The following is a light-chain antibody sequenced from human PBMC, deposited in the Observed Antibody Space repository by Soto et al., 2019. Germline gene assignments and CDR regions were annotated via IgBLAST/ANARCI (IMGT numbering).Light chain of an antibody. CDR1: SSDVAGYNY. J-gene: IGLJ2*01. CDR2: DVS. Sequence: QSALTQPASVSGSPGQSITISCTGTSSDVAGYNYVSWYQQHPGKAPKLMIYDVSNRPSGVSNRFSGSKSGNTASLTISGLQAEDEADYYCSSYTSSSTPIFSGGTKVTVL. CDR3: SSYTSSSTPI. V-gene: IGLV2-14*01.